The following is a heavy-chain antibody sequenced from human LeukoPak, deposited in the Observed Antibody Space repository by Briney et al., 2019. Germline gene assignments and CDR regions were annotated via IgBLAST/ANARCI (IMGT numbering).Heavy chain of an antibody. CDR1: GFTFSTYS. Sequence: GGSLRLSCAASGFTFSTYSMNWVRQAPGKGLEWVGRTRKKTNSYTTEYAASVKGRFTISRDDSKNSLYLQMNSLKAEDTAVYYCTRVVLVGTTYSYFDYWGQGTLVTVSS. D-gene: IGHD1-26*01. CDR3: TRVVLVGTTYSYFDY. V-gene: IGHV3-72*01. J-gene: IGHJ4*02. CDR2: TRKKTNSYTT.